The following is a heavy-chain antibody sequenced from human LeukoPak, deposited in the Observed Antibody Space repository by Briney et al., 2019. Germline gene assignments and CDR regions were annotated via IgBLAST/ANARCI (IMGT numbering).Heavy chain of an antibody. CDR1: GYSFTNYW. CDR3: AIGRGGQQLGDF. J-gene: IGHJ4*02. CDR2: VYPDDSDT. D-gene: IGHD6-13*01. Sequence: GESLKISCQAFGYSFTNYWIGWVRQMPGKGLEWMGIVYPDDSDTRYSPSFQGQVTISADKSISTAYLQWSSLKASDTAMYYCAIGRGGQQLGDFWGQGTLVTVSS. V-gene: IGHV5-51*01.